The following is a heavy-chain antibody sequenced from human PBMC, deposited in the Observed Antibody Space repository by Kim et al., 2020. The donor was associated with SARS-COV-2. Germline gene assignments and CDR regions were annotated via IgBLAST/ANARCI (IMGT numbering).Heavy chain of an antibody. Sequence: GGSLRLSCAASGFTFSSYGMHWVRQAPGKGLEWVAVISYDGSNKYYADSVKGRFTISRDNSKNTLYLQMNSLRAEDTAVYYCAKDRNTATGYYFDYWGQGTLVTVSS. D-gene: IGHD5-18*01. CDR2: ISYDGSNK. CDR1: GFTFSSYG. V-gene: IGHV3-30*18. J-gene: IGHJ4*02. CDR3: AKDRNTATGYYFDY.